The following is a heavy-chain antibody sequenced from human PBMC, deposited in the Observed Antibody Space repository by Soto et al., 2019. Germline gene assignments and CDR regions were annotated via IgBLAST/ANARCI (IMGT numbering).Heavy chain of an antibody. CDR3: ARLLPINWFDP. CDR1: GGSISSSSYY. Sequence: QLQLQESGPGLVKPSETLSLTCTVSGGSISSSSYYWGWIRQPPGKGLEWIGSIYYSWSTYYNPSLKSRVTISVDTSKNQFSLKLSSVTAADTAVYYCARLLPINWFDPWGQGTLVTVSS. CDR2: IYYSWST. J-gene: IGHJ5*02. D-gene: IGHD2-15*01. V-gene: IGHV4-39*01.